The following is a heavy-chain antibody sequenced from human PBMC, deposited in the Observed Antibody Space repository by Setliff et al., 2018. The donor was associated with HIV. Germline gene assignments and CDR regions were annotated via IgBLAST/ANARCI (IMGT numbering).Heavy chain of an antibody. CDR1: GGSIASSIYY. J-gene: IGHJ5*02. CDR3: ARALASDRRGWFDP. Sequence: SETLSLTCTVSGGSIASSIYYWGWIRQPPGKGLEWIGNIYFSGNTNYNPSLKSRVTMSVDTSKNQFSLKLSSVTAADTAVYYCARALASDRRGWFDPWGQGTLVTVSS. V-gene: IGHV4-39*07. D-gene: IGHD3-10*01. CDR2: IYFSGNT.